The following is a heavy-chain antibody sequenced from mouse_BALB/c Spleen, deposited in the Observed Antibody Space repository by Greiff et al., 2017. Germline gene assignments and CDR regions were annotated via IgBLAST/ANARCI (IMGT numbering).Heavy chain of an antibody. CDR3: AREKLYYYAMDY. CDR1: GFSLTCYG. V-gene: IGHV2-6-7*01. CDR2: IWGDGST. J-gene: IGHJ4*01. Sequence: VQLVESGPGLVAPSQSLSITCTVSGFSLTCYGVNWVRQPPGKGLEWLGMIWGDGSTDYNSALKSRLSISKDNSKSQVFLKMNSLQTDDTARYYCAREKLYYYAMDYWGQGTSVTVSS.